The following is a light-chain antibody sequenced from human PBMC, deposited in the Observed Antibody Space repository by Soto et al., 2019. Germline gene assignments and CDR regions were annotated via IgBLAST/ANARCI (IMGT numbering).Light chain of an antibody. Sequence: DIVLTQFPESLTVSPGERVTINCDSSQSVLYRANNRSHLAWFQQRPGQPPKLLIFWASFRESGVPARFSGSGSGTHFTLTISSLQAEDVAVSHCHQFFITPWTFGQGTRVEIK. CDR2: WAS. V-gene: IGKV4-1*01. J-gene: IGKJ1*01. CDR3: HQFFITPWT. CDR1: QSVLYRANNRSH.